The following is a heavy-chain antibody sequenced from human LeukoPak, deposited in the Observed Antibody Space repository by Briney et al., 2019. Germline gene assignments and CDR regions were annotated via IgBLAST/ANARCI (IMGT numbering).Heavy chain of an antibody. D-gene: IGHD2/OR15-2a*01. V-gene: IGHV1-2*06. CDR2: INPNSGGT. CDR1: GYTFTGYY. J-gene: IGHJ6*02. CDR3: ARDRRGYYYYYGMDV. Sequence: GASVKVSCTASGYTFTGYYMRWVRQAPGQGLEWMGRINPNSGGTNYAQKFQGRVTMTRDTSISTAYMELSRLRSDDTAVYYCARDRRGYYYYYGMDVWGQGTTVTVSS.